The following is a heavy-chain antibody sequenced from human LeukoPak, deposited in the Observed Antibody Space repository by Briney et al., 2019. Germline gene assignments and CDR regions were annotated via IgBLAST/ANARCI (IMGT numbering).Heavy chain of an antibody. CDR1: GLAFSGYA. D-gene: IGHD6-19*01. CDR2: ISGSGGSV. CDR3: VKHIVAGISYYFEH. J-gene: IGHJ4*02. V-gene: IGHV3-23*01. Sequence: PGGSLRLSCAASGLAFSGYAMSWVRQAPGKGLEWVSGISGSGGSVYYADSVKGRFTISRDNSKNILYLQMKNLRVEHTAVYYCVKHIVAGISYYFEHWGQGIPVTVSS.